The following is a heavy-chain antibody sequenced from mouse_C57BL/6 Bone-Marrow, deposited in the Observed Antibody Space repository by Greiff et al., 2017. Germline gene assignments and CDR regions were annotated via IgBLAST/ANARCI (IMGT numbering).Heavy chain of an antibody. CDR2: ISSGSSTI. Sequence: EVQRVESGGGLVKPGGSLQLSCAASGFTFSDYGMHWVRQAPEKGLEWVAYISSGSSTIYYADTVKGRFTISRDNAKNTLFLQMTSLRSEDTAMYYCARGKLPRYWYFDVWGTGTTVTVSS. CDR1: GFTFSDYG. J-gene: IGHJ1*03. D-gene: IGHD2-12*01. CDR3: ARGKLPRYWYFDV. V-gene: IGHV5-17*01.